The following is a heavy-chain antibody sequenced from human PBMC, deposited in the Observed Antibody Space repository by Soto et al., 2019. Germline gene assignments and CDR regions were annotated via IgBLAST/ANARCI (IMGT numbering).Heavy chain of an antibody. Sequence: PSETLSLTCTVSGGSISKNYWTWIRQPPGKGPEYIGYIYYSGSTNYNPSLKSRVTISVDTSKNQFSLKLSSVTAADTAVYYCARGYCSSTSCYRSHQTTFDPWGQGTLVTVSS. J-gene: IGHJ5*02. D-gene: IGHD2-2*02. CDR3: ARGYCSSTSCYRSHQTTFDP. CDR1: GGSISKNY. CDR2: IYYSGST. V-gene: IGHV4-59*01.